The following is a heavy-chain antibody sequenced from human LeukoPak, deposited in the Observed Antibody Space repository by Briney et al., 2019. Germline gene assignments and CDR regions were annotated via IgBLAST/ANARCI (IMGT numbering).Heavy chain of an antibody. D-gene: IGHD4-17*01. V-gene: IGHV4-39*01. Sequence: PSKTLSLTCTVSGGSISSGSYYWGWIRQPPTKGLEWIGSIYYSGSTYYNPSLKSRVTISVDTSKNQFSLKLSSVTAADTAVYYCARNDDYGDYGSDYWGQGTLVTVSS. CDR3: ARNDDYGDYGSDY. CDR1: GGSISSGSYY. CDR2: IYYSGST. J-gene: IGHJ4*02.